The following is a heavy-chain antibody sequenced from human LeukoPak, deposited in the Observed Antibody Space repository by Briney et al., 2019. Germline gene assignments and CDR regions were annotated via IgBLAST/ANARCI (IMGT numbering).Heavy chain of an antibody. J-gene: IGHJ6*02. CDR3: ARGYSSSYYYYYYGMDV. Sequence: ASVKVSCKASGYTFTSYGISWVRQAPGQGLEWMGWINPNSGGTNYAQKFQGWVTMTRDTSISTAYMELSRLRSDDTAVYYCARGYSSSYYYYYYGMDVWGQGTTVTVSS. CDR2: INPNSGGT. CDR1: GYTFTSYG. D-gene: IGHD6-13*01. V-gene: IGHV1-2*04.